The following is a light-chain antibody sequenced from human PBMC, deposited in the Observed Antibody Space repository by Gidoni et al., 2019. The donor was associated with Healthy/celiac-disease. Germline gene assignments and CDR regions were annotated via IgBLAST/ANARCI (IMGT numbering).Light chain of an antibody. Sequence: DIQMTQSPSSLSASVGDRVTITCRASQSISSYLNWYQQKPGKAPKLLIYAASSLQSGVPSRFSSSGSGTDFTLTISSLQPEEFATYYGQQSYSTPLTFGGGTKVEIK. CDR1: QSISSY. V-gene: IGKV1-39*01. CDR2: AAS. CDR3: QQSYSTPLT. J-gene: IGKJ4*01.